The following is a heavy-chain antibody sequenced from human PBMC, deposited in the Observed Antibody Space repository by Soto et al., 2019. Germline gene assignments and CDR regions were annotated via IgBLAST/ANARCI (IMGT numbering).Heavy chain of an antibody. Sequence: GGSLRLSCAASGFTFSSYGMHWVRQAPGKGLEWVAVIWYDGSNKYYADSVKGRFTISRDNSKNTLYLQMNSLRAEDTAVYYCARGYYYGSGSRDWFDPWGQGTLVTVSS. CDR3: ARGYYYGSGSRDWFDP. V-gene: IGHV3-33*01. J-gene: IGHJ5*02. CDR1: GFTFSSYG. D-gene: IGHD3-10*01. CDR2: IWYDGSNK.